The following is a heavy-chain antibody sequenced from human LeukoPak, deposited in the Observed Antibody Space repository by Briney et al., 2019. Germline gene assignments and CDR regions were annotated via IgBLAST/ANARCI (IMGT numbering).Heavy chain of an antibody. Sequence: SETLSLTCTVSGGSISSYYWSWIRQPPGKGLEWIGYISYSGSTDYNPSLKSRVSMSVDTSIKQFSLKLSSVTAADTAVYYCARLRLRYDSNGYATSYEAVDIWGQGTVVTVSS. CDR3: ARLRLRYDSNGYATSYEAVDI. D-gene: IGHD3-22*01. V-gene: IGHV4-59*08. J-gene: IGHJ3*02. CDR2: ISYSGST. CDR1: GGSISSYY.